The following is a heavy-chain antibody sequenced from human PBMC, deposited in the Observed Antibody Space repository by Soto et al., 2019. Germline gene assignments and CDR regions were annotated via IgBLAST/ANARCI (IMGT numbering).Heavy chain of an antibody. J-gene: IGHJ4*02. CDR3: ATRSPAFDY. V-gene: IGHV1-58*01. CDR2: IVVGSGNT. Sequence: SVKVSCKASGFTFTNSAVQWVRQARGQRLEWIGWIVVGSGNTNYAQKFQERVTITRDMSTSTAYMELSSLRSEDTAVYYCATRSPAFDYWGQGTLVTVSS. CDR1: GFTFTNSA.